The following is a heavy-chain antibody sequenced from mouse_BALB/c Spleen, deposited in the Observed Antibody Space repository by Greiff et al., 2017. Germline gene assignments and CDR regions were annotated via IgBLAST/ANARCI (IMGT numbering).Heavy chain of an antibody. J-gene: IGHJ1*01. CDR3: ARDLSLDGYYGYYEV. CDR1: GFSLTSYG. V-gene: IGHV2-9*02. D-gene: IGHD2-3*01. CDR2: IWAGGST. Sequence: QVQLKESGPGLVAPSQSLSITCTVSGFSLTSYGVHWVRQPPGKGLEWLGVIWAGGSTNYNSALMSSLSIINDNSKSQVFLKRNSLQTDDTAMYYCARDLSLDGYYGYYEVWGAGTTVTVSS.